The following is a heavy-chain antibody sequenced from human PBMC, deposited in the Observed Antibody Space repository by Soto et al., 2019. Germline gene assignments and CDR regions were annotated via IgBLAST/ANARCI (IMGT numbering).Heavy chain of an antibody. J-gene: IGHJ6*02. CDR3: ARDRHYDFWSGPALYGMDV. V-gene: IGHV4-31*03. D-gene: IGHD3-3*01. CDR2: IYYSGST. CDR1: GGSISSGGYY. Sequence: SETLSFTCTVSGGSISSGGYYWSWIRQHPGKGLEWIGYIYYSGSTYYNPSLKSRVTIPVDTSKNQFSLKLSSVTAADTAVYYCARDRHYDFWSGPALYGMDVWGQGTTVTVSS.